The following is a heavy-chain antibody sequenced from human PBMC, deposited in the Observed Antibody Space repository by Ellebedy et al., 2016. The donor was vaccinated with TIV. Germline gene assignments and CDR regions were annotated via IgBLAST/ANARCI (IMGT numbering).Heavy chain of an antibody. Sequence: GESLKISCKASGFTFSSSAMSWVRQAPGKGLEWVSGISDNGDNTYYADSVKGRFTISRDNAQDTLFLQMNSLRAEDTAVYFCSRGWSTPDSWGQGTLVIVSS. CDR3: SRGWSTPDS. J-gene: IGHJ4*02. V-gene: IGHV3-23*01. CDR2: ISDNGDNT. CDR1: GFTFSSSA. D-gene: IGHD2-15*01.